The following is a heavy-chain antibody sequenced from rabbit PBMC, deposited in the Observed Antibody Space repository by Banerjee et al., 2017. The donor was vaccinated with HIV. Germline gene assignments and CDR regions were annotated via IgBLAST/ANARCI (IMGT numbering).Heavy chain of an antibody. J-gene: IGHJ4*01. CDR1: GFSFSSRYW. D-gene: IGHD4-1*01. Sequence: QQQLVESGGGLVKPGASLTLTCKASGFSFSSRYWICWVRQAPGKGLEWIGCMNAGTSGGSYYARWAKGRFTISRTSSTTVALQMTSLTAADTATYFCARDLAGVIGWNFDLWGQGTLVTVS. CDR2: MNAGTSGGS. V-gene: IGHV1S45*01. CDR3: ARDLAGVIGWNFDL.